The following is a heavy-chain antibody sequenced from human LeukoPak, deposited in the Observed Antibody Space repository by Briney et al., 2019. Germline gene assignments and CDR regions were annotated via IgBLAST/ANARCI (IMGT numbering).Heavy chain of an antibody. CDR3: ARSFVPYRAFDY. D-gene: IGHD3-3*01. Sequence: GRSLRLSCAASGFTFSSYVMHWVRQAPGKGLEWVAIISYDGSNEYYADSVKGRFTISRDNSKNTLYLQMNSLRAADTAVYYCARSFVPYRAFDYWGQGTLVTVSS. J-gene: IGHJ4*02. CDR1: GFTFSSYV. V-gene: IGHV3-30*04. CDR2: ISYDGSNE.